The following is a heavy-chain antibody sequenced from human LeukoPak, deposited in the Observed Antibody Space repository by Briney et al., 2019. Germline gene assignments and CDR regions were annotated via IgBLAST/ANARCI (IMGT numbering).Heavy chain of an antibody. CDR1: GFTFSSYW. Sequence: PGGSLRLSCAASGFTFSSYWMHWVRQAPGKGLVWVSRINSDGSSTSCADSVKGRFTISRDNSKNTLCLQMNSLRAEDTAVYYCAKEIWPTVTTPGHTHFDYWGQGTLVTVSS. CDR3: AKEIWPTVTTPGHTHFDY. CDR2: INSDGSST. D-gene: IGHD4-17*01. V-gene: IGHV3-74*01. J-gene: IGHJ4*02.